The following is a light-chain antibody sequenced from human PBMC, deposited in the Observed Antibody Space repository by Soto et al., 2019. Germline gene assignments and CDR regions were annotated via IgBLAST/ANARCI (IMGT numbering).Light chain of an antibody. V-gene: IGKV4-1*01. CDR2: WAS. Sequence: DIVMTQSPNSLAVSLGEKATVNCKSIQSLLYSSKNKNYLAWCQQKPGQPPKLLIHWASTRESGVPERISGSGSGTDFTLTISSLQAEDVAVYFCQQYYDTPLTFGGGTKVDIK. CDR3: QQYYDTPLT. CDR1: QSLLYSSKNKNY. J-gene: IGKJ4*01.